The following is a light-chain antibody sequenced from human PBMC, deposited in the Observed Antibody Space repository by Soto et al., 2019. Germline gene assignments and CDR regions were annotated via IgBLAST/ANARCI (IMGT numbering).Light chain of an antibody. CDR2: DLN. J-gene: IGLJ3*02. CDR3: SSYTSSRIRV. V-gene: IGLV2-14*03. CDR1: NSDIGAYNY. Sequence: QSALTQPASVSGSPGQSITISCTGTNSDIGAYNYVSWYQHYPGKAPKLIIYDLNNRPSGLSNRFSGSKSGNTASLTISGLQAEDEADYYCSSYTSSRIRVFGGGTKLTVL.